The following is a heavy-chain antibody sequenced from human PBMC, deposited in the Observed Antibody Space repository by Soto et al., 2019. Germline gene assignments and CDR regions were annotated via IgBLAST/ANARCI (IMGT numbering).Heavy chain of an antibody. J-gene: IGHJ6*02. V-gene: IGHV4-31*03. CDR3: ARDYFYGMDV. CDR2: IYYSGST. CDR1: GGSISIGGYY. Sequence: SETLSLTCTVSGGSISIGGYYWSCIRQHPGKRLEWIGYIYYSGSTYYNPSLQRRVTKSVDTSKNQFSLKLSSVTAADTAVYYCARDYFYGMDVWGQGTTVTVSS.